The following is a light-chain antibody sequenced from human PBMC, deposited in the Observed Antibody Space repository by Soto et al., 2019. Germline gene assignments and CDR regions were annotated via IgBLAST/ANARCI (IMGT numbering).Light chain of an antibody. V-gene: IGKV3-20*01. CDR3: QQYGSSPRT. CDR1: RGVSANY. Sequence: ENLLSQSPGTLSLYTGEGATLSCRASRGVSANYLAWYQQKPGQAPTLLIYGASIRAAGIPDRFSGSGSGTDFTLTISRLEPDDFAVYYCQQYGSSPRTFGQGTKVDIK. CDR2: GAS. J-gene: IGKJ1*01.